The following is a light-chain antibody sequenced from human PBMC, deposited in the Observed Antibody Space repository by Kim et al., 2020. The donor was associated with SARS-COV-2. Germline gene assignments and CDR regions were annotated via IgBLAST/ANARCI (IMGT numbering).Light chain of an antibody. CDR2: WAS. CDR3: QQYYTTPHT. CDR1: QSVLFSTKNQNC. Sequence: ANINCKSSQSVLFSTKNQNCLAWYQQKPGQPPKLLIYWASTRESGVPDRFSGSGSGTDFTLTISSLQAEDVAVYYCQQYYTTPHTFGGGTKVDIK. V-gene: IGKV4-1*01. J-gene: IGKJ4*01.